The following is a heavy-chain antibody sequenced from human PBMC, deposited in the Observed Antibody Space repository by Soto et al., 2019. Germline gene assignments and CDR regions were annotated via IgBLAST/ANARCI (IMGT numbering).Heavy chain of an antibody. CDR3: ARGHYDFWSGWVIGRIEAGDAFDI. D-gene: IGHD3-3*01. V-gene: IGHV1-8*01. J-gene: IGHJ3*02. CDR1: GYTFTSYD. CDR2: MNPNSGNT. Sequence: ASVKVSCKASGYTFTSYDINWVRQATGQGLEWMGWMNPNSGNTGYAQKFQGRVTMTRNTSISTAYMELSSLRSEDTAVYYCARGHYDFWSGWVIGRIEAGDAFDIWGQGTMVTVSS.